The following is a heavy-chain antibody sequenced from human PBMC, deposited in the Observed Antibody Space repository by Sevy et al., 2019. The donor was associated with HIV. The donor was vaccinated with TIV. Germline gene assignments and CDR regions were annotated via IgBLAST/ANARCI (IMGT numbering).Heavy chain of an antibody. CDR1: GFTFSSYS. J-gene: IGHJ3*02. CDR2: ISSSSSYI. D-gene: IGHD3-22*01. V-gene: IGHV3-21*01. Sequence: GGSLRLSCAASGFTFSSYSMNWVRQAPGKGLEWVSSISSSSSYICYADSVKGRFTISRDNAKNSLYLQMNSLRAEDTAVYYCARDAALSNYYDSSGYPNAFDIWGHGTMVTVSS. CDR3: ARDAALSNYYDSSGYPNAFDI.